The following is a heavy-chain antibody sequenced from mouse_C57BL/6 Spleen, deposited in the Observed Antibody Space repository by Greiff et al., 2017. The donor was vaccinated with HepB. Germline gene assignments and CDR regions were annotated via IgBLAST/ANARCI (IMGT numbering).Heavy chain of an antibody. D-gene: IGHD1-1*01. V-gene: IGHV1-81*01. CDR1: GYTFTSYG. J-gene: IGHJ4*01. CDR2: IYPRSGNT. Sequence: LKQSGAELARPGASVKLSCKASGYTFTSYGISWVKQRTGQGLEWIGEIYPRSGNTYYNEKFKGKATLTADKSSSTAYMELRSLTSEDSAVYFCAREDYGSSYDYAMDYWGQGTSVTVSS. CDR3: AREDYGSSYDYAMDY.